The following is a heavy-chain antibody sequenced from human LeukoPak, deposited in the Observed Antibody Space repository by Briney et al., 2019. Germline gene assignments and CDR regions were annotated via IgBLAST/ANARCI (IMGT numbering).Heavy chain of an antibody. J-gene: IGHJ4*02. CDR2: IHYSGST. Sequence: SETLSLTCAVSDGSFSTYYWSWIRQPPGKGLEWIGYIHYSGSTNYNPSPKSRVTLSVDTSKKQFSLKLSSVTATDTAVYYCARHEYSAYDPFDYWGQGTLVTVSS. CDR3: ARHEYSAYDPFDY. CDR1: DGSFSTYY. V-gene: IGHV4-59*08. D-gene: IGHD5-12*01.